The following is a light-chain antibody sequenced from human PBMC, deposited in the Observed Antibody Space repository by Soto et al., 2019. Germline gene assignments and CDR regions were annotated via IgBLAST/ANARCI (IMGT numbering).Light chain of an antibody. CDR3: QQYGTSPRFT. CDR1: QRVSASF. V-gene: IGKV3-20*01. Sequence: EIVLTQSPGTLSLSPGERATLSCRASQRVSASFLAWYQQRPGQAPRLLIYGASSRATGIPDRFSGSGSGTDFTLTISRLEPEDFVVYYCQQYGTSPRFTFGPGTKVDIK. J-gene: IGKJ3*01. CDR2: GAS.